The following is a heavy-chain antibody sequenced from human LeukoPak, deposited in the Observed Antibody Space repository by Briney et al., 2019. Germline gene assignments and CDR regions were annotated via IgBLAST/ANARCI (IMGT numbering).Heavy chain of an antibody. CDR1: GFTFSSYA. D-gene: IGHD1-1*01. J-gene: IGHJ4*02. Sequence: GRSLRLSCAASGFTFSSYAMHWVRQAPGKGLEWVAVISYDGSNKYYADSVKGRFTISRDNSKNTLYLQMNSLRAEDTAVYYCAREDWNHDGYFDYWGQGTLVTVSS. V-gene: IGHV3-30-3*01. CDR3: AREDWNHDGYFDY. CDR2: ISYDGSNK.